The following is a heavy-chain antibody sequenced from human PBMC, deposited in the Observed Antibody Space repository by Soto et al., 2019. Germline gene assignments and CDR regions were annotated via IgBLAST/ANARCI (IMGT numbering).Heavy chain of an antibody. J-gene: IGHJ6*03. D-gene: IGHD4-17*01. V-gene: IGHV4-39*01. CDR1: GGSISSSSYY. CDR2: IYYSGST. CDR3: ARHLNPPGDYGDYGRYYYYYMDV. Sequence: SETLSLTCTVSGGSISSSSYYWGWIRQPPGKGLEWIGSIYYSGSTYYNPSLKSRVTISVDTSKNQFSLKLSSVTAADTAVYYCARHLNPPGDYGDYGRYYYYYMDVWGKGTTVTVSS.